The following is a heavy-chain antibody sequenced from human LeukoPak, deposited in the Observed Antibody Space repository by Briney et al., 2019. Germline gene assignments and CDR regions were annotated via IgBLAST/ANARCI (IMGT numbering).Heavy chain of an antibody. CDR1: GGSFTGYF. Sequence: SETLSLTCAVYGGSFTGYFWNWIRQSPGKGLEWIAEINDRGTTNYNPLLKSRVTISVDTSKNQFSLKLTSVTAAATGVYYCARDPTTVVTVPYYFDFWGQGTPVTVSS. CDR3: ARDPTTVVTVPYYFDF. CDR2: INDRGTT. V-gene: IGHV4-34*01. J-gene: IGHJ4*02. D-gene: IGHD4-23*01.